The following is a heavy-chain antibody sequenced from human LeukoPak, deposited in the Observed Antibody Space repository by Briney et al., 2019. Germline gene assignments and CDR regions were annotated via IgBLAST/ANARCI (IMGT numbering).Heavy chain of an antibody. V-gene: IGHV4-39*07. J-gene: IGHJ4*02. D-gene: IGHD1-1*01. CDR3: ARDWNRYAY. CDR1: GGSISSSGYY. CDR2: IYTSGST. Sequence: SETLSLTCTVSGGSISSSGYYWGWIRQPPGKGLEWIGRIYTSGSTNYNPSLKSRVTMSVDTSKNQFSLKLSSVTAADTAVYYCARDWNRYAYWGQGTLVTVSS.